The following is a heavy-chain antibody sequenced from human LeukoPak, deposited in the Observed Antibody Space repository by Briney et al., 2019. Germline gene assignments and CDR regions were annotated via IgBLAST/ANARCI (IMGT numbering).Heavy chain of an antibody. V-gene: IGHV1-8*01. CDR2: MDLNSGNT. D-gene: IGHD3-22*01. CDR3: ARAEYDKDAFDI. Sequence: ASVKVSCKASGYTFTSYDINWVRQATGQGLEWMGWMDLNSGNTGYAQKFQGRVTMTRNTSISTAYMELSSLRSEDTAVYYCARAEYDKDAFDIWGQGTMVTVSS. CDR1: GYTFTSYD. J-gene: IGHJ3*02.